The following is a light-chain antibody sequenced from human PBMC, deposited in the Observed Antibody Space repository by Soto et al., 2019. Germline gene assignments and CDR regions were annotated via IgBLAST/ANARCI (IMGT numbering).Light chain of an antibody. CDR3: FSYAGSSAYG. CDR1: SSDVGSYNL. J-gene: IGLJ1*01. V-gene: IGLV2-23*01. CDR2: EGS. Sequence: QSVLTQPASVSGSPGQSITISCGGTSSDVGSYNLVSWYQNHPVKAPKLMIYEGSKRPSGVSNRFSGSKSGNTASLTISGLQAADEADYLCFSYAGSSAYGFGSGTKDTV.